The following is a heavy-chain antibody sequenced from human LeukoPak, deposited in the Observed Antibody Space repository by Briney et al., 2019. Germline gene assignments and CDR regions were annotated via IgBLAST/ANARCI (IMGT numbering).Heavy chain of an antibody. V-gene: IGHV4-30-4*01. CDR1: GGSISSGDYY. CDR2: IYYSGST. CDR3: ARGITGTPFDY. D-gene: IGHD1-20*01. J-gene: IGHJ4*02. Sequence: NPSQTLSLTCTVSGGSISSGDYYWSWIRQPPGKGLEWIGYIYYSGSTYYNPSPKSRVTISVDTSKNQFSLKLSSVTAADTAVYYCARGITGTPFDYWGQGTLVTVSS.